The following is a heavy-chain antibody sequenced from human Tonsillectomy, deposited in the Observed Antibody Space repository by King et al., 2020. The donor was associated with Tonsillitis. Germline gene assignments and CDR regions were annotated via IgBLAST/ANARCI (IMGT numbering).Heavy chain of an antibody. D-gene: IGHD3-10*01. Sequence: VQLQQWGAGLLKPSETLSLTCAVYGGSFSGYYWSWIRQPPGKGLEWIWEINHSGSTNYNPSLKSRVTISVDTSKNQFSLKLSSVTAADTAVYYCARGRVWFPSPNYYYYMDVWGKGTTVTVSS. V-gene: IGHV4-34*01. CDR2: INHSGST. CDR1: GGSFSGYY. CDR3: ARGRVWFPSPNYYYYMDV. J-gene: IGHJ6*03.